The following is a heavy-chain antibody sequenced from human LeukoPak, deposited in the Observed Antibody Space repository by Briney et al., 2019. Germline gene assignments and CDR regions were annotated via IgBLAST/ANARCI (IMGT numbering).Heavy chain of an antibody. CDR3: AREVPGNGNWFDL. Sequence: SETLSLTCTVSGGSISSGGYYWSWIRQHPGKGLEWIGYIYYSGSTYYNPSLKSRVTISVDTSKNQFSLKLSSVTAADTAVYYCAREVPGNGNWFDLWGQGTLVTVSS. D-gene: IGHD1-1*01. J-gene: IGHJ5*02. V-gene: IGHV4-31*03. CDR2: IYYSGST. CDR1: GGSISSGGYY.